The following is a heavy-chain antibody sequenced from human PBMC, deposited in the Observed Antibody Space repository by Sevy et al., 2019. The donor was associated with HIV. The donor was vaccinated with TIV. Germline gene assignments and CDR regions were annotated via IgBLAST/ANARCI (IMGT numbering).Heavy chain of an antibody. D-gene: IGHD6-6*01. CDR1: GGSISSYY. CDR3: ARDSSSSLRGVKGPYYYYYYMDV. Sequence: SETLSLTCTVSGGSISSYYWSWIRQPAGKGLEWIGRIYTSGSTNYNPSLKSRVTMSVDTSKNQFSLKLSSVTAADTAVYYCARDSSSSLRGVKGPYYYYYYMDVWGKGTTVTVSS. CDR2: IYTSGST. V-gene: IGHV4-4*07. J-gene: IGHJ6*03.